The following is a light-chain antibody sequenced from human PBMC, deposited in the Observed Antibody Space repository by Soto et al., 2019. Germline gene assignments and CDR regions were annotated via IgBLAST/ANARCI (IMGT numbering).Light chain of an antibody. CDR2: KAS. CDR3: QQYGGSSWT. V-gene: IGKV1-5*03. CDR1: QTIGSW. Sequence: DVELGTTLSTRAGPIGERVTITCWASQTIGSWLVWYQQKPGKAPKLLIYKASTLKSGVPSRFSGSGSGTEFTLTISSLQPDDFATYYCQQYGGSSWTFGQGTKV. J-gene: IGKJ1*01.